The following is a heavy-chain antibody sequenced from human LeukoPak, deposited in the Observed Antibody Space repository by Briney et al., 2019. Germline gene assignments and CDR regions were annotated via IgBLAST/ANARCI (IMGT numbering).Heavy chain of an antibody. V-gene: IGHV3-74*01. CDR2: IKTDGSST. Sequence: PGGSLRLSCAASGFTFSSYWMHWVRQAPGKGLVWVSRIKTDGSSTTYADSVKGRFTIFRENAKNTPYLQIHRLSAEDTAVYYCARDLSYGFDYWGQGTLVTVS. J-gene: IGHJ4*02. CDR3: ARDLSYGFDY. D-gene: IGHD1-26*01. CDR1: GFTFSSYW.